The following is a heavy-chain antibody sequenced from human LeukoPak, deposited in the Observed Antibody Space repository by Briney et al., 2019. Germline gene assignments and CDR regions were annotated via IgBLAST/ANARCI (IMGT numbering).Heavy chain of an antibody. Sequence: GGSLRLPCTASGFTFGDYAMSWVRQAPGKGLEWVGFIRRKAYGGTTEYAASVKGRFTISRDDSKGIAYLQMNNLKTEDTAVYYCTSDYYDSSGYYLGFDYWGQGTLVTVSS. CDR3: TSDYYDSSGYYLGFDY. CDR2: IRRKAYGGTT. V-gene: IGHV3-49*04. J-gene: IGHJ4*02. D-gene: IGHD3-22*01. CDR1: GFTFGDYA.